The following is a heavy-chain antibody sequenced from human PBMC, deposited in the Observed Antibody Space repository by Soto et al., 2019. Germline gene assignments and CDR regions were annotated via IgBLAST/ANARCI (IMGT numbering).Heavy chain of an antibody. CDR3: SSTTTRAIFGVDGK. D-gene: IGHD3-3*01. V-gene: IGHV4-34*01. CDR2: INRSGST. J-gene: IGHJ4*02. Sequence: PSATLSLTGAVYGGSFSGYDWSWIRQPPGKGLEWIGEINRSGSTNYNPSLKSRVTISVDTPKNQFSLKLSSVTAADTAVYYCSSTTTRAIFGVDGKWGQGTLVTVSS. CDR1: GGSFSGYD.